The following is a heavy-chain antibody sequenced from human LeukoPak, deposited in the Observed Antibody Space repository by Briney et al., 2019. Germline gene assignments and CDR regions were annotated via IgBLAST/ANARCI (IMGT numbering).Heavy chain of an antibody. J-gene: IGHJ4*02. V-gene: IGHV3-30*04. Sequence: GGPLRLSCAASGFTFSSYAMHWVRQAPGKGLEWVTVISYDGTNKYYADSVKGRFTISRDNAKNSLYLQMNSLRAEDTAVYYCARDSRNAPEGYFDYWGQGTLVTVSS. D-gene: IGHD1-14*01. CDR3: ARDSRNAPEGYFDY. CDR1: GFTFSSYA. CDR2: ISYDGTNK.